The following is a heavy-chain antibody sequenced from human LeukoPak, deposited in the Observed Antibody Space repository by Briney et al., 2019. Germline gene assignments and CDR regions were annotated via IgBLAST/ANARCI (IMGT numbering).Heavy chain of an antibody. J-gene: IGHJ3*02. Sequence: PGRSLRLSCAASGFTFSSYAMHWVRQAPGKGLEWVAVISYDGSNKYYADPVKGRFTISRDNSKNTLYLQMNSLRAEDTAVYYCARAVVVITFGAFDIWGQGTMVTVSS. CDR2: ISYDGSNK. CDR1: GFTFSSYA. D-gene: IGHD3-22*01. CDR3: ARAVVVITFGAFDI. V-gene: IGHV3-30*04.